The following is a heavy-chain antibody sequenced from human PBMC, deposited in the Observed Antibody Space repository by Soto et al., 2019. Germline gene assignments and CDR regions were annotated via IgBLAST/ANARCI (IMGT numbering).Heavy chain of an antibody. V-gene: IGHV1-46*01. CDR3: ARDRSSGEYFQH. CDR1: GYTFTSYY. J-gene: IGHJ1*01. D-gene: IGHD3-22*01. CDR2: INPSGGST. Sequence: ASVKVSCEASGYTFTSYYIHWVRQAPGQGLEWMGIINPSGGSTSYAQKFQGRVTMTRDTSTSTVYMELSSLRSEDTAVYYCARDRSSGEYFQHWGQGTLVTVSS.